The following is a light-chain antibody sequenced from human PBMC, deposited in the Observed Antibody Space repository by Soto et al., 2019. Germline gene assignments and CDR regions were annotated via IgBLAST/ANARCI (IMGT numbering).Light chain of an antibody. J-gene: IGKJ5*01. CDR1: QSVSSY. V-gene: IGKV3-11*01. CDR2: DAS. CDR3: QQRSNWPIT. Sequence: EIVLTQSPATLSLSPGERATLSCRTSQSVSSYFAWYQQKPGRAPRLLIYDASNRATGIPARFIGCGSGTAFTLTISRLEPEDFAVYYCQQRSNWPITFGQGTRLEI.